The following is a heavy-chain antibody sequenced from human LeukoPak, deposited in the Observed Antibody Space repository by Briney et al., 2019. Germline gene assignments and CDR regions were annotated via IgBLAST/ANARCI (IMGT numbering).Heavy chain of an antibody. V-gene: IGHV3-23*01. CDR2: ISGSGGST. CDR3: AKDLNVVVFDY. Sequence: GGSLRLSCAASGFTVSSNYMSWVRQAPGKGLEWVSAISGSGGSTYYADSVKGRFTISRDNSKNTLYLQMNSLRAEDTAVYYCAKDLNVVVFDYWGQGTLVTVSS. J-gene: IGHJ4*02. CDR1: GFTVSSNY. D-gene: IGHD2-15*01.